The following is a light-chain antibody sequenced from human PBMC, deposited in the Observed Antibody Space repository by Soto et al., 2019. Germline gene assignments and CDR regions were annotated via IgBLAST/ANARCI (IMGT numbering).Light chain of an antibody. Sequence: QSALTQPPSASGSPGQSVTISCTGTSSDVGGYSYVSWYQQHPGKAPKLMIYEVSKRPSGVPDRFSGSKSGNTASLTVSGIQAQDEADYYCCSFAGSNNYVFGTGTKVTVL. CDR2: EVS. J-gene: IGLJ1*01. V-gene: IGLV2-8*01. CDR3: CSFAGSNNYV. CDR1: SSDVGGYSY.